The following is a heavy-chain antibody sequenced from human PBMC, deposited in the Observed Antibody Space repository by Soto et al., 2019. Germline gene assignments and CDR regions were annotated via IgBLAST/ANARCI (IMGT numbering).Heavy chain of an antibody. D-gene: IGHD5-12*01. Sequence: QMQLVQSGPEVKKPGTSVKVSCKASGFTFTSSAVQWVRQARGQRLEWIGWIVVGSGNTNYAQKFQERVTITRDMSTSTAYMELSSLRSEDTAVYYCASPRWLQPGDAFYIWGQGTMVTVSS. CDR2: IVVGSGNT. J-gene: IGHJ3*02. V-gene: IGHV1-58*01. CDR3: ASPRWLQPGDAFYI. CDR1: GFTFTSSA.